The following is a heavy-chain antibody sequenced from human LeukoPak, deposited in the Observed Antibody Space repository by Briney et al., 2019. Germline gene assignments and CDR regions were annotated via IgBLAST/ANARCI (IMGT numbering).Heavy chain of an antibody. Sequence: SVKVSCKASGGTFSSYAISWVRQAPGQGLEWMGGIIPIFGTANYAQKFQGRVTITTDESTSTAYMELSSLRSEGTAVYYCARVGRVGATLDFQHWGQGTLVTVSS. J-gene: IGHJ1*01. CDR1: GGTFSSYA. CDR2: IIPIFGTA. CDR3: ARVGRVGATLDFQH. D-gene: IGHD1-26*01. V-gene: IGHV1-69*05.